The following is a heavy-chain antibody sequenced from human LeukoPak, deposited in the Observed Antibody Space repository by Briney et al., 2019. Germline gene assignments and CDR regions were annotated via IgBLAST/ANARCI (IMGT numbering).Heavy chain of an antibody. CDR3: ARGSGVLRYFDWLLMIDY. J-gene: IGHJ4*02. V-gene: IGHV3-7*01. D-gene: IGHD3-9*01. CDR2: IKQDGSEK. Sequence: GGSLRLSCAASRFTLSNYWMSWVRQAPGEGLEWVANIKQDGSEKYYVDSVKGRFTISRDNAKNSLYLQMNSLRAEDTAVYYCARGSGVLRYFDWLLMIDYWGQGTLVTVSS. CDR1: RFTLSNYW.